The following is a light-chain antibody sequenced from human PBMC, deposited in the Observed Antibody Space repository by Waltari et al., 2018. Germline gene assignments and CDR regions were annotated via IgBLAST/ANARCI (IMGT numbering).Light chain of an antibody. CDR3: SSYTSSSTLV. Sequence: QSALTQPASVSGSPGQSITLSCTGTSSHVGRYNYVAWYQQHPGKAPNLMIYEVSNRPSGVSNRFSGSKSGNTASLTISGLQAEDEADYYCSSYTSSSTLVFGGGTKLTVL. V-gene: IGLV2-14*01. J-gene: IGLJ2*01. CDR1: SSHVGRYNY. CDR2: EVS.